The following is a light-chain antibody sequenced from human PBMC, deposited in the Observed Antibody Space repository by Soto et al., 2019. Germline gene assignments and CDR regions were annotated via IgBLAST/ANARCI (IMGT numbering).Light chain of an antibody. J-gene: IGKJ5*01. V-gene: IGKV1-5*03. CDR2: TAS. Sequence: DIQMTQSPSTLSASVGDRVTITCRASQSIDDWLAWYQQKPGKAPKLLIYTASSLQSGVPSRFSGSGSGTAFTLTISSLQPDDFATYYCQQYHRYTTFGQGTRLEIK. CDR1: QSIDDW. CDR3: QQYHRYTT.